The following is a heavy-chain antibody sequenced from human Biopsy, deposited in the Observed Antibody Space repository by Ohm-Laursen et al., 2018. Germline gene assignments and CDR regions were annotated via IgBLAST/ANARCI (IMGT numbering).Heavy chain of an antibody. CDR3: ARGNGPSA. CDR2: IREHGNEE. CDR1: GITFNSDW. V-gene: IGHV3-7*04. J-gene: IGHJ5*02. D-gene: IGHD4-11*01. Sequence: SLRLSCAASGITFNSDWMSWVRRAPGKGLEWVAIIREHGNEEFYVDSVKGRFTISGDNARNSVYLQMNSLRAEDTAIYYCARGNGPSAWGQGTLDTVSS.